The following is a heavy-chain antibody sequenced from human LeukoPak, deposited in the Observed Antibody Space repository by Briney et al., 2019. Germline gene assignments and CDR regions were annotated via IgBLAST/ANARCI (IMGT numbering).Heavy chain of an antibody. J-gene: IGHJ6*03. V-gene: IGHV1-69*13. CDR2: IIPIFGTA. D-gene: IGHD4-11*01. CDR3: ARTVTQRFYYYYYYMDV. Sequence: SVKVSCKASGGTFSSYAISWVRQAPGQGLEWMGGIIPIFGTANYAQKFQGRVTITADESTSTAYMELSSLRSEDTAVYYCARTVTQRFYYYYYYMDVWGKGTTVTVSS. CDR1: GGTFSSYA.